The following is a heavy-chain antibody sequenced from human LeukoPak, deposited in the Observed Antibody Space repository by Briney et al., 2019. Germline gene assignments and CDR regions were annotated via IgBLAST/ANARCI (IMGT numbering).Heavy chain of an antibody. CDR2: ISGSGGNT. Sequence: GGSLRLSCAASGFTFSRYGMTWVGQAPGKRLEWVSAISGSGGNTYYADSVKGRFTISRDNSKNTLYLQMNSLRAEDTAVYYCARDSGFSGTQRGEYWGQGTLVTVSS. V-gene: IGHV3-23*01. J-gene: IGHJ4*02. CDR1: GFTFSRYG. CDR3: ARDSGFSGTQRGEY. D-gene: IGHD3/OR15-3a*01.